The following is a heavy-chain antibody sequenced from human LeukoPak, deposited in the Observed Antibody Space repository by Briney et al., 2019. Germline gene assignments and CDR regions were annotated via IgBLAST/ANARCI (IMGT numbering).Heavy chain of an antibody. CDR3: ARASGYYLYFDY. CDR1: GGSISSSSYY. J-gene: IGHJ4*02. Sequence: SETLSLTCTVSGGSISSSSYYWGWIRQPPGKGLEWIGSIYYSGSTYYNPSLKSRVTISVDTSKNQFSLKLSSVTAADTAVYYCARASGYYLYFDYWGQGTLVTVSS. CDR2: IYYSGST. V-gene: IGHV4-39*07. D-gene: IGHD3-22*01.